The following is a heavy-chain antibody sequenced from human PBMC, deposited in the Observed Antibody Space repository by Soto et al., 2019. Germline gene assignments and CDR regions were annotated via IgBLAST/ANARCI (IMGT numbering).Heavy chain of an antibody. CDR2: IWYDGSNK. V-gene: IGHV3-33*01. J-gene: IGHJ6*02. CDR3: ARDLRKHDYGDKGGMDV. Sequence: GGSLRLSCAASGFTFSSYGMHWVRQAPGKGLEWVAVIWYDGSNKYYADSVKGRFTISRDNSKNTLYLQMNSLRAEDTAVYYCARDLRKHDYGDKGGMDVWGQGTTVTVSS. CDR1: GFTFSSYG. D-gene: IGHD4-17*01.